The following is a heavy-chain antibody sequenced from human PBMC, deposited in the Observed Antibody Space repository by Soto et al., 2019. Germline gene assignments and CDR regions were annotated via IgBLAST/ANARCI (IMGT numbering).Heavy chain of an antibody. CDR2: IYYSGST. D-gene: IGHD2-15*01. J-gene: IGHJ3*02. V-gene: IGHV4-31*03. Sequence: QVQLQESGPGLVKPSQTLSLTCTVSGGSISSGGYYWSRIRQHPGKGLEWIGYIYYSGSTYYNPSLKSRVTISVDTSKNQFSLKLSSVTAADTAVYYCARVRVVVAADATHDAFDIWGQGTMVTVSS. CDR1: GGSISSGGYY. CDR3: ARVRVVVAADATHDAFDI.